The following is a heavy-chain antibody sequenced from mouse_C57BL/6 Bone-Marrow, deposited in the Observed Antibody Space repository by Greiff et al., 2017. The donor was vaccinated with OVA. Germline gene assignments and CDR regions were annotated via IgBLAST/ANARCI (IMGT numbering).Heavy chain of an antibody. V-gene: IGHV1-69*01. CDR3: ALTGDYFDY. Sequence: VQLQQSGAELVMPGASVKLSCKASGYSFTSYWMHWVKQRPGQGLEWIGEIDPSDSYTNYNQKFKGKSTLTVDKSSSTAYMQLSSLTSEDAAVYYCALTGDYFDYWGQGTTLTVSS. CDR2: IDPSDSYT. J-gene: IGHJ2*01. CDR1: GYSFTSYW. D-gene: IGHD4-1*01.